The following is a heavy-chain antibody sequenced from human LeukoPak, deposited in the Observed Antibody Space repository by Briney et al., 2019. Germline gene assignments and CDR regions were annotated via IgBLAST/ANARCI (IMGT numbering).Heavy chain of an antibody. V-gene: IGHV3-33*06. CDR1: GFTFSSYG. CDR2: IWYDGSNK. D-gene: IGHD3-9*01. Sequence: GGSLRLSCAASGFTFSSYGMHWVRQAPGKGLEWVAVIWYDGSNKYYADSVKGRFTISRDNSKNTLYLQMNSLRAEDTAVYYCAKDWGNYDILTGPGYWGQGTLVTVSS. CDR3: AKDWGNYDILTGPGY. J-gene: IGHJ4*02.